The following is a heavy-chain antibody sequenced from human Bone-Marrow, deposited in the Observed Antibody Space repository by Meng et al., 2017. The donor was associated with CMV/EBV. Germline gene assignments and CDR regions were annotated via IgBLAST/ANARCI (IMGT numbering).Heavy chain of an antibody. CDR1: GGTFSSYA. V-gene: IGHV1-69*05. Sequence: SVKVSCKASGGTFSSYAISWVRQAPGQGLEWMGGIIPILGPSNYAQNFQGRVTITTDESTSTAYMELSSLRSEDTAVYYCARGPGYCSTPSCYLDVWGQGTTVTVSS. CDR3: ARGPGYCSTPSCYLDV. D-gene: IGHD2-2*01. J-gene: IGHJ6*02. CDR2: IIPILGPS.